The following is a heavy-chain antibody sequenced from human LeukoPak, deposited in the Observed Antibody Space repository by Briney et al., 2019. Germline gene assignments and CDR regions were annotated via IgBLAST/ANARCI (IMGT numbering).Heavy chain of an antibody. CDR2: IYDSGNE. J-gene: IGHJ6*03. V-gene: IGHV4-39*01. CDR3: ARQISDYYYYYMDV. D-gene: IGHD2/OR15-2a*01. Sequence: KPSETLSLTCTVSGGSISTSAFYWGWIRQPPGKGLEWIGNIYDSGNEFYNPSLKSRVTISADTSKNQFSLKLNSVTAADTAMYYCARQISDYYYYYMDVWGEGITVTVSS. CDR1: GGSISTSAFY.